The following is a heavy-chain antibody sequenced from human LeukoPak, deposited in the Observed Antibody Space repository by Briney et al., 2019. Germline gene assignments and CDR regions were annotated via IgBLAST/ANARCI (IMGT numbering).Heavy chain of an antibody. CDR2: IYTSGST. Sequence: SETLSLTCTVSGGSISSYYWSWIRQPPGKGLEWIGRIYTSGSTNYNPSLKSRVTMSVDTSKNQFSLKLSSVTAADTAVYYCARSPQFDGSGSYSNWFDPWGQGTLVTVSS. J-gene: IGHJ5*02. D-gene: IGHD3-10*01. CDR3: ARSPQFDGSGSYSNWFDP. CDR1: GGSISSYY. V-gene: IGHV4-4*07.